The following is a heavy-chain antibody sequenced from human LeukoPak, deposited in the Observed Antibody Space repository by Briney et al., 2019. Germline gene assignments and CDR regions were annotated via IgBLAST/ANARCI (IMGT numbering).Heavy chain of an antibody. V-gene: IGHV3-15*01. J-gene: IGHJ5*02. CDR2: IKSKTDGGTT. CDR1: GFTFSNAW. CDR3: ISTYCSSTSCSYFDP. D-gene: IGHD2-2*01. Sequence: GGSLRLSCAASGFTFSNAWMSWVRQAPGKGLEWVGRIKSKTDGGTTDYAAPVKGRFTISRDDSKNTLYLQMNSLKTEDTAVYYCISTYCSSTSCSYFDPWGQGTLVTVSS.